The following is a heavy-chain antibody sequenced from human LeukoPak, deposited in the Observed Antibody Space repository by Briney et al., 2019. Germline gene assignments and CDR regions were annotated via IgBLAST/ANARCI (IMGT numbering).Heavy chain of an antibody. CDR3: ARQIAVVTEDDAFDI. D-gene: IGHD3-22*01. J-gene: IGHJ3*02. V-gene: IGHV4-4*07. CDR1: GGSISSYY. Sequence: PSETLSLTCTVSGGSISSYYWSWIRQPAGKGLEWIGRIYTSGSTNYNPSLKSRVTMSVDTSKNQFSLKLSSVTAADTAVYYRARQIAVVTEDDAFDIWGQGTMVTVSS. CDR2: IYTSGST.